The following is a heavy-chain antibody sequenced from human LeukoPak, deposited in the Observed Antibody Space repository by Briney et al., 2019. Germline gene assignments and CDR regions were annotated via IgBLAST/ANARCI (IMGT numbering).Heavy chain of an antibody. D-gene: IGHD5-24*01. Sequence: SETLSLTCTVSGGSISSYYWSWIRQPPGKGLEWIGYIYYSGSPKYNPSLKSRVSISVDTSKNQFSLKLSSVAAADTAVYYCARGAGAGYNLQPFDYWGQGTLVTVSS. V-gene: IGHV4-59*08. CDR1: GGSISSYY. CDR3: ARGAGAGYNLQPFDY. J-gene: IGHJ4*02. CDR2: IYYSGSP.